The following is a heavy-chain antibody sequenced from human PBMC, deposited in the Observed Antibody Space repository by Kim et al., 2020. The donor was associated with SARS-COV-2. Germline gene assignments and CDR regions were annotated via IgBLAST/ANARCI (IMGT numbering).Heavy chain of an antibody. CDR3: AKLLSSRFGESN. Sequence: GGSLRLSCAASGFTFSSYGMHWVRQAPGKGLEWVAVISYDGSNKYYADSVKGRFTISRDNSKNTLYLQMNSLRAEDTAVYYCAKLLSSRFGESNWGQGTLVTVSS. CDR2: ISYDGSNK. D-gene: IGHD3-10*01. V-gene: IGHV3-30*18. CDR1: GFTFSSYG. J-gene: IGHJ4*02.